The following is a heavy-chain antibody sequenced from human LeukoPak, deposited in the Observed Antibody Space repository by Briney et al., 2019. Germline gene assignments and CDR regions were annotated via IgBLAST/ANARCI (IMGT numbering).Heavy chain of an antibody. CDR3: AKFGDTAMADSFDY. V-gene: IGHV3-33*06. J-gene: IGHJ4*02. D-gene: IGHD5-18*01. Sequence: GGSLRLSCAASGFTFSSYGMHWVRQAPGKGLEWVAVIWYDGSNKYYADSVKGRFTIPRDNPKNTLYLQMNSLRAEDTAVYYCAKFGDTAMADSFDYWGRGTLVTVSS. CDR2: IWYDGSNK. CDR1: GFTFSSYG.